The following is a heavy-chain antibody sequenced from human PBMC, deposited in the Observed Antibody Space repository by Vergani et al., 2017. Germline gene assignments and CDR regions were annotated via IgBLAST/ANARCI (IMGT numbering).Heavy chain of an antibody. D-gene: IGHD3-16*02. V-gene: IGHV4-38-2*02. Sequence: QVQLQESGPGLVKPSETLSLTCTVSGYSISSGYYWGWIRQPPGKGLEWIGSIYHRGSTYYNPSLKSRVTISVDTSKNQFSLKLSSGTAADTAVYYCAGTGGYYDYVWGSYRFDYWGQGTLVTVSS. J-gene: IGHJ4*02. CDR1: GYSISSGYY. CDR3: AGTGGYYDYVWGSYRFDY. CDR2: IYHRGST.